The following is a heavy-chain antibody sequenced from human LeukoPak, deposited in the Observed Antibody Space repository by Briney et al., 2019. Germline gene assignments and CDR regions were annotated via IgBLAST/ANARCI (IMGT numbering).Heavy chain of an antibody. D-gene: IGHD1-26*01. CDR3: ARGRGGSW. CDR2: ISTTSSYI. J-gene: IGHJ4*02. CDR1: GFTFSGYS. V-gene: IGHV3-21*01. Sequence: GGSLRLSCAASGFTFSGYSMSWVRQAPGKGLEWVSSISTTSSYIYYADSVKGRFTISRDNAENSLYLQMNSLRAEDTAVYYCARGRGGSWWGQGTLVTVSS.